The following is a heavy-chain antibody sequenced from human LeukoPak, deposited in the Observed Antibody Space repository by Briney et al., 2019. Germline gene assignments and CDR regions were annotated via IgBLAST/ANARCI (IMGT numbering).Heavy chain of an antibody. J-gene: IGHJ4*02. Sequence: GRSLRLSCAPSGFTFSSYGMHWVRHAPGKGLEWVAVIWYDGSNKYYADSVKGRFTISRDNSKNTLYLQMNSLRAEDTAVYYCARTMRPILTGYYSLDYWGQGTLVTVSS. V-gene: IGHV3-33*01. CDR3: ARTMRPILTGYYSLDY. CDR2: IWYDGSNK. CDR1: GFTFSSYG. D-gene: IGHD3-9*01.